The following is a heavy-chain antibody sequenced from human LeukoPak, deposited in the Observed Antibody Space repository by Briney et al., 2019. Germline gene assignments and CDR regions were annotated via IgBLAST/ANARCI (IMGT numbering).Heavy chain of an antibody. D-gene: IGHD6-19*01. CDR2: INPNSGGT. Sequence: ASVKVSCKASGYTFTGYYMHWARQAPGQGLEWMGWINPNSGGTNYAQKFQGRVTMTRDTSISTAYMELSRLRSDDTAVYYCARVVAVAVSNAFDIWGQGTMVTVSS. J-gene: IGHJ3*02. CDR1: GYTFTGYY. CDR3: ARVVAVAVSNAFDI. V-gene: IGHV1-2*02.